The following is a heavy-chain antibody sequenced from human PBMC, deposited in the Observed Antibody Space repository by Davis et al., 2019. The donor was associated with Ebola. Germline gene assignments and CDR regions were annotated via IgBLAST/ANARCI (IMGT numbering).Heavy chain of an antibody. CDR1: GGSISSYY. Sequence: PSETLSLTCTVSGGSISSYYWSWIRQPPGKGLEWIGYIYYSWSTNYNPSLKSRVTISVDTSKNQFSLKLSSVTAADTAVYYCEREGFYGMDVWGQGTTVTVSS. J-gene: IGHJ6*02. CDR3: EREGFYGMDV. CDR2: IYYSWST. V-gene: IGHV4-59*01.